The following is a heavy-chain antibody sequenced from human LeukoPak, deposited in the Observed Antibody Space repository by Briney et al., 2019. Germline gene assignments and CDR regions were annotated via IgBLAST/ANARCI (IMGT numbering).Heavy chain of an antibody. CDR3: ASPHRALGVRGVMGDY. CDR2: IYTSGNT. V-gene: IGHV4-4*07. D-gene: IGHD3-10*01. J-gene: IGHJ4*02. CDR1: GGSISSYY. Sequence: SETLSLTCTVSGGSISSYYWSWIRQPAGKGLEWIGRIYTSGNTNYNPSLKSRVTMSVDTSKNLFSLKLSSVTAADTAVYYCASPHRALGVRGVMGDYWGQGILVTVSS.